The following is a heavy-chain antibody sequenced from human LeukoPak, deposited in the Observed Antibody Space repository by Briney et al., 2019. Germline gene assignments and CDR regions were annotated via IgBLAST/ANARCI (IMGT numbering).Heavy chain of an antibody. J-gene: IGHJ4*02. CDR2: IKQHGSEK. Sequence: GGSLRLSCAASGFTFSSYWMSWVRQGPGKGLEWVANIKQHGSEKNYVDSVKGRFTISRDNAKNSLYLQMNSLRAEDTAVYYCASLEISYYDILTGHYDYWGQGTLVTVSS. CDR3: ASLEISYYDILTGHYDY. V-gene: IGHV3-7*01. CDR1: GFTFSSYW. D-gene: IGHD3-9*01.